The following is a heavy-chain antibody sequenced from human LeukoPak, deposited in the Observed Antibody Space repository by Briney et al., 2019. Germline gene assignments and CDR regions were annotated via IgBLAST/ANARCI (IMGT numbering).Heavy chain of an antibody. CDR1: GGSISSSDW. CDR3: ARGTITTVTDS. J-gene: IGHJ4*02. Sequence: SETLSLTCAISGGSISSSDWWTWVRQPPGKGLEWVGEIYLRGNTNYNPSLESRVTISVDESKTQLSLRLESVTAADTAVYYCARGTITTVTDSWGPGTLVTVSS. D-gene: IGHD4-17*01. CDR2: IYLRGNT. V-gene: IGHV4-4*02.